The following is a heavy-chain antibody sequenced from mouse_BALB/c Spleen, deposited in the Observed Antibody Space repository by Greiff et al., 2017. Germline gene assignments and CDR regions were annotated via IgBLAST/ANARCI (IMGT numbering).Heavy chain of an antibody. CDR2: IDPANGNT. CDR3: ARDGYGLLDY. D-gene: IGHD2-10*02. V-gene: IGHV14-3*02. J-gene: IGHJ2*01. Sequence: VQLKQSGAELVKPGASVKLSCTASGFNFNDTYMHWVKQRPEQGLEWIGRIDPANGNTKYDPKFQGKATITADTSSNTAYLQLSSLTSEDTAVYYCARDGYGLLDYWGQGTTLTVSS. CDR1: GFNFNDTY.